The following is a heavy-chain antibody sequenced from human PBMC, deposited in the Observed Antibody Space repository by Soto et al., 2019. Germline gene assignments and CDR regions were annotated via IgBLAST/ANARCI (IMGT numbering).Heavy chain of an antibody. J-gene: IGHJ4*02. CDR3: ARLGGLTEFSGPWYKYEH. Sequence: SETLSLTCTVSGGSVFSSSSYWGWIRQPPGKGLEWIGHIFYSGTTYYSPSLGSRVTMSLDTSNSHFSLKLSSVTAEDKDVYHCARLGGLTEFSGPWYKYEHWGLGNLVTAYS. V-gene: IGHV4-39*01. CDR1: GGSVFSSSSY. CDR2: IFYSGTT. D-gene: IGHD1-1*01.